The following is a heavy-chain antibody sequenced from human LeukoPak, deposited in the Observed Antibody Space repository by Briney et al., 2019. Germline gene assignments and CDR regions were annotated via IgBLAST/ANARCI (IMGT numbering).Heavy chain of an antibody. V-gene: IGHV3-21*01. CDR1: GFTFRSYS. D-gene: IGHD2-2*01. Sequence: GGSLRLSCAASGFTFRSYSMNWVRQAPGKGLEWVSSISSSSSYIYYADSVKGRFTISRDNAKNSLYLQMNSLRAEDTAVYYCAREMKDIVVVPAANPGGYYYYYMDVWGKGTTVTVSS. CDR3: AREMKDIVVVPAANPGGYYYYYMDV. J-gene: IGHJ6*03. CDR2: ISSSSSYI.